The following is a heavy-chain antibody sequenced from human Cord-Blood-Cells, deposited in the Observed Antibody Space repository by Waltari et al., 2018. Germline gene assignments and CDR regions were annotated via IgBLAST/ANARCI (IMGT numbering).Heavy chain of an antibody. D-gene: IGHD6-13*01. J-gene: IGHJ4*02. V-gene: IGHV4-39*01. CDR3: ARHRGYSSSWPLDY. Sequence: QLQLQESGPGLVKPSETLSLTCTVSGGSISSSSYYCGWIRPPPGKGLEWIGSIYYSGSTYYNPSLKSRVTISVDTSKNQFSLKLSSVTAADTAVYYCARHRGYSSSWPLDYWGQGTLVTVSS. CDR1: GGSISSSSYY. CDR2: IYYSGST.